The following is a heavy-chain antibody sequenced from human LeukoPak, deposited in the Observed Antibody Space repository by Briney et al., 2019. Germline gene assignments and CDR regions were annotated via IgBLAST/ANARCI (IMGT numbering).Heavy chain of an antibody. J-gene: IGHJ6*03. Sequence: GASVKVSCKASGGTFSSYAISWVRQAPGQGLEWMGGIIPIFGTANYAQKFQGRVTITTDESTSTAYMELSSLRSEDTAVYYCARVSITGTTRQRNYYYYYMDVWGKGTTVTVSS. CDR2: IIPIFGTA. V-gene: IGHV1-69*05. CDR1: GGTFSSYA. CDR3: ARVSITGTTRQRNYYYYYMDV. D-gene: IGHD1-7*01.